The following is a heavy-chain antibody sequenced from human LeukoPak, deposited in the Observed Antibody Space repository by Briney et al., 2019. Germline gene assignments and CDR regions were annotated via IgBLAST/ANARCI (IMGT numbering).Heavy chain of an antibody. Sequence: GGSLRLSCAASGFTFSSYAMHWVRQAPGKGLEWVAVISYDGSNKYYADSVKGRFTISRDNSKNTLYLQMNSLRAEDTAVYYCARAPPAAQINFDYWGQGTLVTVSS. CDR2: ISYDGSNK. D-gene: IGHD6-13*01. J-gene: IGHJ4*02. V-gene: IGHV3-30*01. CDR3: ARAPPAAQINFDY. CDR1: GFTFSSYA.